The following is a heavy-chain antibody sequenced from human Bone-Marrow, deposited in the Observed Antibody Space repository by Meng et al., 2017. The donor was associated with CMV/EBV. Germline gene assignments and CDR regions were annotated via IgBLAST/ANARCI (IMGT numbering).Heavy chain of an antibody. J-gene: IGHJ5*02. CDR3: ARDFGYCSSTSCYPRNWFDP. CDR1: GFTVSSNY. V-gene: IGHV3-53*01. D-gene: IGHD2-2*01. Sequence: GGSLRLSCAASGFTVSSNYMSWVRQAPGKGLEWVSVIYSGGSTYYADSVKGRFAISRDNSKNTLYLQMNSLRAEDTAVYYCARDFGYCSSTSCYPRNWFDPWGQGTLVTVSS. CDR2: IYSGGST.